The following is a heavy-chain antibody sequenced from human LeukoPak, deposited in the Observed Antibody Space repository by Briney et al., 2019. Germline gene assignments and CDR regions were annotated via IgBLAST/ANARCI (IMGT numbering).Heavy chain of an antibody. CDR1: GFTFSSYS. V-gene: IGHV3-48*01. CDR2: ISSTTSTI. Sequence: PGGSLRVSCAASGFTFSSYSMNWVRQAPGKGLEWVSYISSTTSTIYYATSVKGRFTVSRDNARHSLYLQMNSLRAEDTAVYYCVRGIAAAGGFDFWGQGTLVTVSS. J-gene: IGHJ4*02. CDR3: VRGIAAAGGFDF. D-gene: IGHD6-13*01.